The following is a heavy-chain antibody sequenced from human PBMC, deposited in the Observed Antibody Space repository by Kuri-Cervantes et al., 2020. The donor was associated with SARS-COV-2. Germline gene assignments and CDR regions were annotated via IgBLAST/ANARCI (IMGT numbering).Heavy chain of an antibody. CDR1: GFHFRSYW. D-gene: IGHD6-19*01. CDR3: ARDGGWYFRYGMDV. V-gene: IGHV3-74*01. J-gene: IGHJ6*02. CDR2: INSDGSGI. Sequence: GGSLRLSCAASGFHFRSYWLHWVRQAPGKGLVWVSRINSDGSGINYADSVKGRFTMSRDNAKNSLYLQMNSLRAEDTAVYYCARDGGWYFRYGMDVWGQGTTVTVSS.